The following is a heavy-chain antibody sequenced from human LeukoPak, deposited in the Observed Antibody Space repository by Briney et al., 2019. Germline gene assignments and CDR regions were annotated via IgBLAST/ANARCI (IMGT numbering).Heavy chain of an antibody. CDR2: INHSGST. CDR1: GGSFSGYY. V-gene: IGHV4-34*01. Sequence: SETLSLTCAVYGGSFSGYYWSWIRQPPGKGLEWIGEINHSGSTNYNPSLKSRVTISVGTSKNQFSLKLSSVTAADTAVYYCARGDGDYTGSSDAFDIWGQGTMVTVSS. D-gene: IGHD4-17*01. J-gene: IGHJ3*02. CDR3: ARGDGDYTGSSDAFDI.